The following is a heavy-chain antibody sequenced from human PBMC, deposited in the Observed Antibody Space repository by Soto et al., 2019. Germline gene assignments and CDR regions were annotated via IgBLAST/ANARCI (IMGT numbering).Heavy chain of an antibody. CDR3: ARDYATMIVVNNFDY. D-gene: IGHD3-22*01. V-gene: IGHV3-74*01. CDR2: INSDGSST. J-gene: IGHJ4*02. CDR1: GFTFSSYW. Sequence: EVQLVESGGGLVQPGGSLRLSCAASGFTFSSYWMHWVRQAPGKGLVWVSRINSDGSSTSYADSVKGRFTISGDNAKNTRYLQMNSLRAEDTAVYYCARDYATMIVVNNFDYWGQGTLVTVSS.